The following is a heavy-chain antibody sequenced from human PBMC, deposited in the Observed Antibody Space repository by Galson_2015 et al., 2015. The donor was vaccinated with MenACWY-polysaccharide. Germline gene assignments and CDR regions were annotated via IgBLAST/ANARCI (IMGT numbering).Heavy chain of an antibody. CDR3: ARDWDYYGSGIYYNFDY. CDR2: INAGNGNT. V-gene: IGHV1-3*01. Sequence: SVKVSCKASGYTFTSYAMHWVRQAPGQRLEWMGWINAGNGNTKYSQKFQGRVTITRDTSASTVYMELSSLRSEDTAVYYCARDWDYYGSGIYYNFDYWGQGTLVTVSS. J-gene: IGHJ4*02. CDR1: GYTFTSYA. D-gene: IGHD3-10*01.